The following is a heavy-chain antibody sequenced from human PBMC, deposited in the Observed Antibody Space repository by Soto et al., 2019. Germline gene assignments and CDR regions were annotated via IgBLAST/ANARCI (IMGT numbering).Heavy chain of an antibody. Sequence: SVKVSCKASGGTFSSYAISWVRQAPGQGLEWMGGIIPIFGAANYAQKFQGRVTITADESTSTAYMELSSLRSEDTAVYYCARDSERAVATDDWFDPWGQGTLVTVSS. CDR3: ARDSERAVATDDWFDP. CDR2: IIPIFGAA. CDR1: GGTFSSYA. V-gene: IGHV1-69*13. D-gene: IGHD6-19*01. J-gene: IGHJ5*02.